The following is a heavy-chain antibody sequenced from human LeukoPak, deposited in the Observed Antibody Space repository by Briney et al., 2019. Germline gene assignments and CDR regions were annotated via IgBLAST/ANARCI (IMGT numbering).Heavy chain of an antibody. V-gene: IGHV3-23*01. D-gene: IGHD3-16*02. CDR1: GFTFSSYA. Sequence: PGGSLRLSCAASGFTFSSYAMSWVRQAPGMGLEWVSGISGNGGTTYYADSVRGRLTISRDNSKNTLYLHMDSPRAEDTAVYYCAKGEKTRPFGGVIDYWGQGTLVTVSS. CDR2: ISGNGGTT. J-gene: IGHJ4*02. CDR3: AKGEKTRPFGGVIDY.